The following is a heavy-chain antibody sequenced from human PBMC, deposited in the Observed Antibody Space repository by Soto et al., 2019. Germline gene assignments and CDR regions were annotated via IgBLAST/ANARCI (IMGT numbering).Heavy chain of an antibody. CDR3: STYDVGSASDRYRWAY. CDR2: IKSKIDGGTT. Sequence: PGGSLRLSCAASGFTFSKAWMCWVRQAPGKGLERDARIKSKIDGGTTDYAASVKGRFTNSRDDSKNTLYLQMDSLQTEDTAVYYCSTYDVGSASDRYRWAYWGQGALVNVSS. CDR1: GFTFSKAW. J-gene: IGHJ4*02. V-gene: IGHV3-15*01. D-gene: IGHD3-16*02.